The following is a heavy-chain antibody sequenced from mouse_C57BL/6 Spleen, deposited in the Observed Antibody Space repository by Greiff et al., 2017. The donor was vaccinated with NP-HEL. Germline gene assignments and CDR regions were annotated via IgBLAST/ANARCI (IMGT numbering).Heavy chain of an antibody. CDR2: IHPNSGST. Sequence: QVQLQQPGAELVKPGASVKLSCKASGYTFTSYWMHWVKQRPGQGLEWIGMIHPNSGSTNYNEKFKSKATLTVDKSSSTAYMQLSSLTSEDSAVYYCAREEGLRAYYYAMDYWGQGTSVTVSS. CDR3: AREEGLRAYYYAMDY. D-gene: IGHD2-4*01. J-gene: IGHJ4*01. CDR1: GYTFTSYW. V-gene: IGHV1-64*01.